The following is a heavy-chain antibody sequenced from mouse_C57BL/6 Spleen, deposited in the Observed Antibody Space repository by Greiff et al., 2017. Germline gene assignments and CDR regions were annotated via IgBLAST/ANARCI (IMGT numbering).Heavy chain of an antibody. Sequence: EVQRVESGGDLVKPGGSLKLSCAASGFTFSSYGMSWVRQTPDKRLEWVATISSGGSYTYYPDSVKGRFTISRDNAKNTLYLQMSSLKSEDTAMYYCAREYGNYYFDYWGQGTTRTVSS. J-gene: IGHJ2*01. CDR2: ISSGGSYT. V-gene: IGHV5-6*01. CDR1: GFTFSSYG. D-gene: IGHD2-10*02. CDR3: AREYGNYYFDY.